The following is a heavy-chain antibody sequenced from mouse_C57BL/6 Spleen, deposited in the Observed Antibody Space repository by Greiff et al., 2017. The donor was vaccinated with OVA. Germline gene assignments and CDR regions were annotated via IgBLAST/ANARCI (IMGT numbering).Heavy chain of an antibody. CDR2: IRSKSNNYAT. J-gene: IGHJ1*03. CDR1: GFSFNTYA. D-gene: IGHD1-1*01. V-gene: IGHV10-1*01. Sequence: EVKLMESGGGLVQPKGSLKLSCAASGFSFNTYAMNWVRQAPGKGLEWVARIRSKSNNYATYYADSVKDRFTISRDDSESILYLQMNNLKTEDTAMYYCVRQELRYWYFDVWGTGTTVTVSS. CDR3: VRQELRYWYFDV.